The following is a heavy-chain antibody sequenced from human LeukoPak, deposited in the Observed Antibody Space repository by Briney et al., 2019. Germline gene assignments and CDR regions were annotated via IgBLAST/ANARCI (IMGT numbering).Heavy chain of an antibody. Sequence: ASVKVSCKASGYTFTSYDINWVRQATGQGLEWMGWMNPNSGNTGYAQKFQGRVTMTRDMSTSTVYMELSSLRSEDTAVYYCARDTQHDTAMGNDYWGQGTLVTVSS. CDR3: ARDTQHDTAMGNDY. CDR1: GYTFTSYD. V-gene: IGHV1-8*02. D-gene: IGHD5-18*01. J-gene: IGHJ4*02. CDR2: MNPNSGNT.